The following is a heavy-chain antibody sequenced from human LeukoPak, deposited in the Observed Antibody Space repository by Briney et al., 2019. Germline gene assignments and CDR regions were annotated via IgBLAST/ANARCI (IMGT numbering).Heavy chain of an antibody. D-gene: IGHD6-19*01. CDR3: VRHEGSISGWPFDY. Sequence: GGSLKISCKGSGYSFTNYWIGWVRQMPGKGLEWMGIMYLGDSETRYSPSFRGQVTISADKSISTVCLQWSSLKASDTAMYYCVRHEGSISGWPFDYWGQGTLVTVSS. CDR2: MYLGDSET. V-gene: IGHV5-51*01. J-gene: IGHJ4*02. CDR1: GYSFTNYW.